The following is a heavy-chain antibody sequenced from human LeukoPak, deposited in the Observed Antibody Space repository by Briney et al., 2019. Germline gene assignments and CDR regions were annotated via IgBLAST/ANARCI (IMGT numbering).Heavy chain of an antibody. CDR3: ARGYSSSCDY. CDR2: ISSSSSTI. V-gene: IGHV3-48*01. J-gene: IGHJ4*02. CDR1: GFTFSSYS. Sequence: PGGSLRLSCAASGFTFSSYSMNWVRQAPGKGLEWVSYISSSSSTIDYADSVKGRFTISRDNARNSLYLQMNSLRVEDTAVYYCARGYSSSCDYWGQGTLVTVSS. D-gene: IGHD6-13*01.